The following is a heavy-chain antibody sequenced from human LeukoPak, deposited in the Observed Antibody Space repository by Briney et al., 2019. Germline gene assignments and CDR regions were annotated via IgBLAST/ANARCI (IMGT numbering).Heavy chain of an antibody. Sequence: PSETLSLTCTVSGGSISSYYWSWIRQPPGKGLEWIGEINHSGSTNYNPSLKSRVTISVDTSKNQFSLKLSSVTAADTAVYYCAREEKIAAAGMCYFDYWGQGTLVTVSS. CDR1: GGSISSYY. J-gene: IGHJ4*02. V-gene: IGHV4-34*01. D-gene: IGHD6-13*01. CDR2: INHSGST. CDR3: AREEKIAAAGMCYFDY.